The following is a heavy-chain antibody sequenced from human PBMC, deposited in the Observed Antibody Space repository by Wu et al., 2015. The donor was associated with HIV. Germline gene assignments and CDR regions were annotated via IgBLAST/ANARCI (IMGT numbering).Heavy chain of an antibody. J-gene: IGHJ5*02. CDR2: INPNSGGT. D-gene: IGHD1-26*01. Sequence: QVQLVQSGAEVKKPGASVKVSCKASGYTFTGYYMHWVRQAPGQGLEWVGWINPNSGGTNYAQKFQGRVTMTRDTSISTAYMELSRLRSDDTAVYYCAREAVGANGGWFDPRGREPWSPSPQ. V-gene: IGHV1-2*02. CDR3: AREAVGANGGWFDP. CDR1: GYTFTGYY.